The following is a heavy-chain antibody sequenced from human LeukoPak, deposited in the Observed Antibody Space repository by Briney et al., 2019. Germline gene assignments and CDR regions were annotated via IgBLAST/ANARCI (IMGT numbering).Heavy chain of an antibody. D-gene: IGHD6-19*01. CDR3: ARDRRLTQDSSGWYEAVGDAFDI. J-gene: IGHJ3*02. CDR2: INPSGGST. CDR1: GYTFTGYF. Sequence: ASVKVSCKASGYTFTGYFMHWVRQAPGQGLEWMGIINPSGGSTSYAQKFQGRVTMTRDTSTGTVYIELSSLRSEDTAVYYCARDRRLTQDSSGWYEAVGDAFDIWGQGTMVTVSS. V-gene: IGHV1-46*01.